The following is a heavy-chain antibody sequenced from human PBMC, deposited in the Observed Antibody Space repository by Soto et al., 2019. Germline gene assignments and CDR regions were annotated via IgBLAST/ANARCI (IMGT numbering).Heavy chain of an antibody. J-gene: IGHJ5*02. CDR3: AKDLYSRGWYNYFDP. Sequence: ESGGGVVQPGRSLRLSCVGSGFTFSDTGMHWVRQAPGKGLEWVAMISHNGGSKQYKDSVRGRFTISRDNSENTVYLLMDSLRAEDTAVYFCAKDLYSRGWYNYFDPWGQGTPVTVSS. D-gene: IGHD6-19*01. CDR2: ISHNGGSK. CDR1: GFTFSDTG. V-gene: IGHV3-30*18.